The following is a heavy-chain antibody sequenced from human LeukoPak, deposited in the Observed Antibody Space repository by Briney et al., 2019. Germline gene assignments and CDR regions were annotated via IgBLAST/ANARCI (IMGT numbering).Heavy chain of an antibody. D-gene: IGHD3-10*01. J-gene: IGHJ4*02. CDR3: ARTGFLWFGESPGDY. CDR2: INPNSGGT. CDR1: GYTFTGYY. V-gene: IGHV1-2*06. Sequence: ASVKVSCKASGYTFTGYYMLWVRQAPGQGLEWMGRINPNSGGTNYAQKFQGRVTMTRDTSISTAYMELSRLRSDDTAVYYCARTGFLWFGESPGDYWGQGTLVTVSS.